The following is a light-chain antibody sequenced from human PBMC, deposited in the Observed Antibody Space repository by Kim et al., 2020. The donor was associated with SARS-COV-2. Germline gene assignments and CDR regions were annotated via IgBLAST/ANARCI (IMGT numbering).Light chain of an antibody. CDR1: SSNIGTGYN. CDR3: QSYDSRLSCWV. CDR2: NNN. J-gene: IGLJ3*02. V-gene: IGLV1-40*01. Sequence: QSVLTQPPSVSGAPGQTVTISCTVSSSNIGTGYNVHWYQELPGKAPKLVIYNNNNRPSGVPDRYSGSKSGASASLAITGLQAEDEAEYYCQSYDSRLSCWVFGGGTQLTVL.